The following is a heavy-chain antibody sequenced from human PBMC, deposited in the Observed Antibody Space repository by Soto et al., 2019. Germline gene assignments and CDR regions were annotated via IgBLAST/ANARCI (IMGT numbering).Heavy chain of an antibody. CDR1: GGSISSSSYY. J-gene: IGHJ6*02. CDR2: IYYSGST. Sequence: SETLSLTCTVSGGSISSSSYYWGWIRQPPGKGLEWIGSIYYSGSTYYNPSLKSRVTISVDTSKNQFSLKLSSVTAADTAVYYCARRTRPQLVLSYYYYYGMDVWGQGTTVTVSS. V-gene: IGHV4-39*01. CDR3: ARRTRPQLVLSYYYYYGMDV. D-gene: IGHD6-13*01.